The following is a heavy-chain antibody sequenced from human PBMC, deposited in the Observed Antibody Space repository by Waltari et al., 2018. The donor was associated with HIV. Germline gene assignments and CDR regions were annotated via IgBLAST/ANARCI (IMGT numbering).Heavy chain of an antibody. CDR2: IFHSGST. CDR3: ARVVGGIAAAGF. D-gene: IGHD6-13*01. V-gene: IGHV4-38-2*02. J-gene: IGHJ4*01. CDR1: GYSISSGYY. Sequence: QVQLQESGPGLVKPSETLSLTCTVSGYSISSGYYWGWIRQPPGKGLEWIGSIFHSGSTYYNPSLNSRVTISVDTSKNQFSLNLSSVTAADTAVYYCARVVGGIAAAGFWGQGTLVTVSS.